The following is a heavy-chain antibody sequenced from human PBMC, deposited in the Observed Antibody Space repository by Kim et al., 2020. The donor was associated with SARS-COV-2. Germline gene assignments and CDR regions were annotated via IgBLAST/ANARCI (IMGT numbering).Heavy chain of an antibody. CDR2: ISAYNGNT. CDR1: GYTFTSYG. V-gene: IGHV1-18*01. D-gene: IGHD1-26*01. CDR3: ARDLSSGELPSTVSGY. J-gene: IGHJ4*02. Sequence: ASVKVSCKASGYTFTSYGISWVRQAPGQGLEWMGWISAYNGNTNYAQKLQGRVTMTTDTSTSTAYMELRSLRSDDTAVYYCARDLSSGELPSTVSGYWGQGTLVTVSS.